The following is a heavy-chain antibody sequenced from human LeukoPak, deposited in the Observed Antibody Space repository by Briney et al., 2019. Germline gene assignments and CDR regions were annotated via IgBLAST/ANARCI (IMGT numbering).Heavy chain of an antibody. Sequence: GGSLRLSCAASGFTFSSYAMSWVRQAPGKGLEWVSAISGSGGSTYYADSVKGRFTISRDNSKNTLYLQMNSLRAEDTAVYYCAKQSGTMIVVVHTYFGYWGQGTLVTVSS. CDR3: AKQSGTMIVVVHTYFGY. V-gene: IGHV3-23*01. CDR2: ISGSGGST. CDR1: GFTFSSYA. J-gene: IGHJ4*02. D-gene: IGHD3-22*01.